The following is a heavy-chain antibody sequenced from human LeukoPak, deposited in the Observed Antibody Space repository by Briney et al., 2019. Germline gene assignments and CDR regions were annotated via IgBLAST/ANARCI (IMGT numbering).Heavy chain of an antibody. CDR1: GFTFSSYA. D-gene: IGHD3-22*01. Sequence: GGSLGLSCAASGFTFSSYAMSWVRQAPGKGLEWVSAISGGGGSTYYADSVKGRFTISRDNSKNTLYLQMNSLRAEDTAVYYCAKPPTYYYDSSGYPFDYWGQGTLVTVSS. CDR2: ISGGGGST. J-gene: IGHJ4*02. CDR3: AKPPTYYYDSSGYPFDY. V-gene: IGHV3-23*01.